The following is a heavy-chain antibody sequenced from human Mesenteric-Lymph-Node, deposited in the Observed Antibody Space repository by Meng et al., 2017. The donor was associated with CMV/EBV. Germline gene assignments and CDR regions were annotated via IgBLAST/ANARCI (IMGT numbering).Heavy chain of an antibody. Sequence: VQLTQWAAVLLKPSEHLSLPCADYGGSSGGYSWRWIRQPPGKGLEGMGEINHSGSTNYNPALKSRVPISVDTFKNQFSLKLSSVTAADTAVYYCARHQRWLKSEGGFNYWGQGTLVTVSS. J-gene: IGHJ4*02. D-gene: IGHD4-23*01. CDR3: ARHQRWLKSEGGFNY. V-gene: IGHV4-34*01. CDR1: GGSSGGYS. CDR2: INHSGST.